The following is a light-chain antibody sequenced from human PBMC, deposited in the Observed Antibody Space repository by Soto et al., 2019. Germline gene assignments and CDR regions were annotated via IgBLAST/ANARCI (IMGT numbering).Light chain of an antibody. CDR3: QQSHTFPIT. Sequence: DIRMTQSPSSVSASLGDRVTITCRASQYIGTSLAWYQQKPGKAHKLLIYAAYSLQSGVQSRFSGSGSGTDFTLTIRSLQPEDFATYYCQQSHTFPITFGQGTRLEIK. V-gene: IGKV1-12*01. CDR1: QYIGTS. CDR2: AAY. J-gene: IGKJ5*01.